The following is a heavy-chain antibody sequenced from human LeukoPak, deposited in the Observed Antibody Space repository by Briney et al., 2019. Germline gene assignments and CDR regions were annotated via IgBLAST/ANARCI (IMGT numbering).Heavy chain of an antibody. CDR3: ARGTNTAYSSSWYFYYYYMDV. CDR2: INHSGST. CDR1: GGSFSGYY. V-gene: IGHV4-34*01. Sequence: PSETLSLTCAVSGGSFSGYYWSWLRQPPGKGLEWIGEINHSGSTNYYPYLKSRVTISVDTSKNQFSLKLSSVTAADTAVYYCARGTNTAYSSSWYFYYYYMDVWGKGTTVTVSS. J-gene: IGHJ6*03. D-gene: IGHD6-13*01.